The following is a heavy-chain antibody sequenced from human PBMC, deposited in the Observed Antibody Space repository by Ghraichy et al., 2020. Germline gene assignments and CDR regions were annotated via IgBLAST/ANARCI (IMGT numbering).Heavy chain of an antibody. J-gene: IGHJ6*02. CDR1: GFTFSSYG. D-gene: IGHD3-22*01. CDR3: ARGEPKYYYDSSGYYYGMDV. Sequence: GGSLRLSCAASGFTFSSYGMHWVRQAPGKGLEWVAVIWYDGSNKYYADSVKGRFTISRDNSKNTLYLQMNSLRAEDTAVYYCARGEPKYYYDSSGYYYGMDVWGQGTTVTVSS. V-gene: IGHV3-33*01. CDR2: IWYDGSNK.